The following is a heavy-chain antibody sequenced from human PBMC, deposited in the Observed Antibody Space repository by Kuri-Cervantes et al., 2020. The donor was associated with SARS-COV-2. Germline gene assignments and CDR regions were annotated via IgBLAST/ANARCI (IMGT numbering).Heavy chain of an antibody. CDR2: IIPFLGIP. D-gene: IGHD2-2*01. CDR1: GGTFDSYP. J-gene: IGHJ6*02. Sequence: VKVSCKASGGTFDSYPISWVRQAPGQGLEWMGRIIPFLGIPNSAQKFQGRVTITADKSTSTVYMELSSLRSEDTAVYYCASFTNYYYYGLDVRGQGTTVTVSS. V-gene: IGHV1-69*10. CDR3: ASFTNYYYYGLDV.